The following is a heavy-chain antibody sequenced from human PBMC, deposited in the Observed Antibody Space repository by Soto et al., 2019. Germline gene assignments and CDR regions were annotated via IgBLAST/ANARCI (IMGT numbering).Heavy chain of an antibody. J-gene: IGHJ5*02. V-gene: IGHV1-2*07. CDR1: GYTFTGYY. CDR2: INPNSGGT. CDR3: ARMIASGYCSSTSCRKTKTNWFDP. Sequence: GGSVKGSFKACGYTFTGYYLHLVRQAPGQGLERMGWINPNSGGTNYAHKFQGRVTMTRDTSISTAYMELSRLRSYDTAVYYCARMIASGYCSSTSCRKTKTNWFDPWGQGTLVTVSS. D-gene: IGHD2-2*01.